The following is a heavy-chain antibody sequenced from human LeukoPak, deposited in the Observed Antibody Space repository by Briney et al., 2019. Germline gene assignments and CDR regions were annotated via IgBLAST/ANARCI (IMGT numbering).Heavy chain of an antibody. CDR3: AKGDLPLLYGGAFDS. Sequence: GGSLRLSCEASGFTFSTYWMSWVRQAPGKGLEWVANIKQDGSQTYHADSVKGRFTISRDNSKNTLSLQMNSLRAEDTALYYCAKGDLPLLYGGAFDSWGQGILVTVSS. D-gene: IGHD1-26*01. CDR1: GFTFSTYW. V-gene: IGHV3-7*03. CDR2: IKQDGSQT. J-gene: IGHJ4*02.